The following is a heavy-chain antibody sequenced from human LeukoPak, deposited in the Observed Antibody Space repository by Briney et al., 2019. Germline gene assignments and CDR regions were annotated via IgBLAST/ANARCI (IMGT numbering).Heavy chain of an antibody. Sequence: SETLSLTCSVSGYSISSGYYWGWIRQPPGKGLEWIGNFYHGGSSYYNPSLKSRVTMSGDTSKNQFSLNLRSVTAADTAVYYCARGNRPPRSYYDILTGYYESGIYMDVWGKGTTVTVSS. CDR2: FYHGGSS. CDR1: GYSISSGYY. J-gene: IGHJ6*03. CDR3: ARGNRPPRSYYDILTGYYESGIYMDV. D-gene: IGHD3-9*01. V-gene: IGHV4-38-2*02.